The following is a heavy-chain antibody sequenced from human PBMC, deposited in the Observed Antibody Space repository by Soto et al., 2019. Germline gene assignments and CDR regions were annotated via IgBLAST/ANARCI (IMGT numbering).Heavy chain of an antibody. CDR1: GGTFSSYA. J-gene: IGHJ6*02. CDR2: IIPIFGTA. CDR3: ARDLFGPWGLTVSYGMHV. Sequence: SVKVSCKASGGTFSSYAISWVRQAPGRGLEWMGGIIPIFGTANYAQKFQGRVTITADESTSTAYMALSSLRSEDTAVYYCARDLFGPWGLTVSYGMHVWGQGTTVTVSS. D-gene: IGHD2-21*01. V-gene: IGHV1-69*13.